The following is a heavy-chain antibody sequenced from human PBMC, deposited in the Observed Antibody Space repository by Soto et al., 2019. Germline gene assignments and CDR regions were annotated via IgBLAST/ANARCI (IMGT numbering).Heavy chain of an antibody. CDR1: GFNFTNAW. D-gene: IGHD6-13*01. J-gene: IGHJ6*02. Sequence: GGSLRLSCAASGFNFTNAWMSWVRQAPGKGLEWVGRIKSKTDGGATVYVAPVKGRFTISRDDSKNTLSLQMNSLTTEDTAVYYCTTGYSSSDSLYHYFYGLDVWGQGTTVTVSS. CDR2: IKSKTDGGAT. CDR3: TTGYSSSDSLYHYFYGLDV. V-gene: IGHV3-15*01.